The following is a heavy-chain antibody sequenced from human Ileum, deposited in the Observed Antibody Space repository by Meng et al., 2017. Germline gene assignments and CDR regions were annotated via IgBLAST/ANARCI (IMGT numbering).Heavy chain of an antibody. CDR1: GFSLTTSEVG. D-gene: IGHD1-26*01. Sequence: SGPTLVKPTQTLTLTCTFSGFSLTTSEVGVGWIRQPPGKALEWLALIYWDDDKRYSPSLRSRLTIIKDNSKNQVVLTMTNMDPVDTAKYYCAHGQYSGSYYAFHFDYWGQGTLVTVSS. J-gene: IGHJ4*02. V-gene: IGHV2-5*02. CDR2: IYWDDDK. CDR3: AHGQYSGSYYAFHFDY.